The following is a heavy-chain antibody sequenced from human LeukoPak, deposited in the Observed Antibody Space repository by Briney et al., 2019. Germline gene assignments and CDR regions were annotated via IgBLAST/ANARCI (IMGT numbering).Heavy chain of an antibody. J-gene: IGHJ4*02. D-gene: IGHD3-22*01. CDR1: GGSISSGDYY. Sequence: PSETLSLTCTVSGGSISSGDYYWSWIRQPPGKGLEWIGYIYYSGSTYYNPSLKSRVTISVDTSKNQFSLKLSSVIAADTAVYYCARVHNYYDSSGYSRGGYWGQGTLVTVSS. CDR2: IYYSGST. V-gene: IGHV4-30-4*01. CDR3: ARVHNYYDSSGYSRGGY.